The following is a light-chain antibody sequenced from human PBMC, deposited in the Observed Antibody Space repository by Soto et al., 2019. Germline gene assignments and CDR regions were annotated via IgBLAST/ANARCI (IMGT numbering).Light chain of an antibody. CDR2: WAS. Sequence: DIVMTQSPDSLAVSLGERATINCKSSQSVLYSSNNKNYLAWYQQKPGQPPKLLIYWASTRESGVPDRFSGSGSGTDFTLTISSLQAEDVSVYYCQQYYRTLWTFGQGTKVEIK. J-gene: IGKJ1*01. V-gene: IGKV4-1*01. CDR3: QQYYRTLWT. CDR1: QSVLYSSNNKNY.